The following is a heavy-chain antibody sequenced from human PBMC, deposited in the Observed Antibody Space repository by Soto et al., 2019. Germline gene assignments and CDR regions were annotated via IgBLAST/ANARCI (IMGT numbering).Heavy chain of an antibody. Sequence: QVQLVESGGGLVKPGGSLRLSCVASGFTFNDYYMSWIRQAPGKGLEWVSYISSSSGYTNYADSVKGRFTISRDNARNSLYLQMNSLRAEDTAVYYCARGGTTVTDFWGRGTLVTVSS. CDR3: ARGGTTVTDF. CDR1: GFTFNDYY. V-gene: IGHV3-11*06. CDR2: ISSSSGYT. D-gene: IGHD4-17*01. J-gene: IGHJ4*02.